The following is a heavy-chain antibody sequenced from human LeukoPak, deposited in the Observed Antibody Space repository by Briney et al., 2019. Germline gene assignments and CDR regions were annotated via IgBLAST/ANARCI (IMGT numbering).Heavy chain of an antibody. CDR2: IYSGGNT. CDR3: ARESSSEYYFDY. Sequence: GGSLRLSCAASGFTVSSNYMSWVRQAPGKGLEWVSVIYSGGNTYYADSVKGRFTISRDNPKNTLYLQMNSLRAEDTAVYYCARESSSEYYFDYWGQGTLVSVSS. V-gene: IGHV3-53*01. CDR1: GFTVSSNY. J-gene: IGHJ4*02. D-gene: IGHD3-22*01.